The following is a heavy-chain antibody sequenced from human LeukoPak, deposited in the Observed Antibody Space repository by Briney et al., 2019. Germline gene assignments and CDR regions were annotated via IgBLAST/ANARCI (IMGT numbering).Heavy chain of an antibody. V-gene: IGHV3-11*04. D-gene: IGHD6-13*01. CDR3: ARSQSSSLIDY. CDR1: GFTFSDYY. Sequence: GGSLRLSCAASGFTFSDYYMSWIRQAPGKGLEWVSYISSSGSTIYYADSVKGRFTLSRDNSKNTLYLQMNSLTVEDTAVYYCARSQSSSLIDYWGQGTLVTVSS. CDR2: ISSSGSTI. J-gene: IGHJ4*02.